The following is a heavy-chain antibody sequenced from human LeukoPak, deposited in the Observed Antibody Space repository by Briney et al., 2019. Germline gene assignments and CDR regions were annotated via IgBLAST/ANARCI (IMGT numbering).Heavy chain of an antibody. CDR3: ARMHYYDSSGRFDY. D-gene: IGHD3-22*01. V-gene: IGHV4-59*08. CDR2: IYYSGST. CDR1: GDSISSNYY. J-gene: IGHJ4*02. Sequence: PSETLSLTCTVSGDSISSNYYWSWIRQPPGKGLEWIGYIYYSGSTNYNPSLKSRVTISVDTSKNQFSLKLSSVTAADTAVYYCARMHYYDSSGRFDYWGQGTLVTVSS.